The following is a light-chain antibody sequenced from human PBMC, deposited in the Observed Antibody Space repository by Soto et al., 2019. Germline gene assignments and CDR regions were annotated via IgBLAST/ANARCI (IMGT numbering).Light chain of an antibody. CDR3: QQYNNWPRT. Sequence: EIVMTQSPATLSVSPGERATLSCRASQGVSNNLAWYQQKPGQAPRLLIYGASTRATGIPARFSGSGSGTEFTLTISSLQSEDFAVYYCQQYNNWPRTFGQGTKVDIK. CDR2: GAS. V-gene: IGKV3-15*01. CDR1: QGVSNN. J-gene: IGKJ1*01.